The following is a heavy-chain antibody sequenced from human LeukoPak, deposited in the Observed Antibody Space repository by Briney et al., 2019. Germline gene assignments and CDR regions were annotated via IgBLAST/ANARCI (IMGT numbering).Heavy chain of an antibody. D-gene: IGHD2-15*01. Sequence: SETLSLTCAVYGGSVSGYYWSWIRQPPGKGLEWIGEINHSGSTNYNPSLKSRVTISVDTSKNQFSLKLSSVTAADTAVYYCARLGGQLGYCSGGSCFWSPMGYYYYYMDVWGKGTTVTISS. CDR3: ARLGGQLGYCSGGSCFWSPMGYYYYYMDV. CDR2: INHSGST. CDR1: GGSVSGYY. V-gene: IGHV4-34*01. J-gene: IGHJ6*03.